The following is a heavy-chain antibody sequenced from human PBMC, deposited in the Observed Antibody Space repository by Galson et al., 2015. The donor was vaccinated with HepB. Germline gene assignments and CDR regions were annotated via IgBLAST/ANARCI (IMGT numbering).Heavy chain of an antibody. V-gene: IGHV3-33*08. D-gene: IGHD2-2*01. CDR3: ARDGKPSTNSYAWFDP. CDR1: GFAFSTYG. CDR2: IYYNGNSQ. J-gene: IGHJ5*02. Sequence: SLRLSCAASGFAFSTYGMHWVRQAPGKGLEWVAVIYYNGNSQHYADSVEGRFTISRDNSKNTLYLQMDSLRVEDTAVYYCARDGKPSTNSYAWFDPWGQGTLVTVSS.